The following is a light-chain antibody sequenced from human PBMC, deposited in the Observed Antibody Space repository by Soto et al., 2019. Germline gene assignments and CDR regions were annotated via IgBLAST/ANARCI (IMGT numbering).Light chain of an antibody. V-gene: IGKV3-20*01. J-gene: IGKJ3*01. CDR1: QSISSDF. CDR3: QQYGNSPLT. CDR2: GAS. Sequence: EIVLTQSPGTLSLSPGERATLSCRASQSISSDFLAWYQQKPGQPPRLLIYGASSRATGIPDRISGSGSGTDVTLTISRLEAEAFAVYYCQQYGNSPLTFGPGTKVDF.